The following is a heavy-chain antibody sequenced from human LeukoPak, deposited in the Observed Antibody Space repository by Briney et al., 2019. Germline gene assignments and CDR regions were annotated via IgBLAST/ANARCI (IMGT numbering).Heavy chain of an antibody. CDR2: LFDSVNT. CDR1: GGSISSHY. Sequence: SETLSLTCTVSGGSISSHYWSWLRQPPGKGLEWIAYLFDSVNTKDNPSLQSRLTLSADTSKNHFYLRLSSVTAADTAVYYCTTIKRGSIFGYFDFWKQGMKVTVSS. J-gene: IGHJ4*02. D-gene: IGHD5-18*01. CDR3: TTIKRGSIFGYFDF. V-gene: IGHV4-59*11.